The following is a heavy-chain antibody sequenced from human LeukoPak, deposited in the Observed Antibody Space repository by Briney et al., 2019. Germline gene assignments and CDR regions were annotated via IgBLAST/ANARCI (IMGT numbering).Heavy chain of an antibody. J-gene: IGHJ1*01. V-gene: IGHV3-48*03. CDR2: ISSSGSTI. CDR3: ARDREYFQH. CDR1: GFTFSSYE. Sequence: PGGSLRLSCAASGFTFSSYEMNWVRQAPGKGLEWVSYISSSGSTIYYADSVKGRFTISRDNAKNSLYLQMNSLRAENTAVYYCARDREYFQHWGQGTLVTVSS. D-gene: IGHD1-26*01.